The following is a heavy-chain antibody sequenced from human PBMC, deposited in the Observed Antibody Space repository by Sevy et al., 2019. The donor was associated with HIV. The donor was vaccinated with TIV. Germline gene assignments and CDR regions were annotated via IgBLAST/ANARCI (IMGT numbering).Heavy chain of an antibody. V-gene: IGHV1-69*06. CDR2: IIPIFGTA. CDR3: ARAPPPVNRYDYGSWRHDYYYYMDV. Sequence: ASVKVSCKASGGTFSSYAISWVRQAPGQGLEWMGGIIPIFGTANYAQKFQGRVTINADKSTSTDYMELSSLRSEDTAVYYCARAPPPVNRYDYGSWRHDYYYYMDVWGKGTTVTVSS. J-gene: IGHJ6*03. CDR1: GGTFSSYA. D-gene: IGHD3-10*01.